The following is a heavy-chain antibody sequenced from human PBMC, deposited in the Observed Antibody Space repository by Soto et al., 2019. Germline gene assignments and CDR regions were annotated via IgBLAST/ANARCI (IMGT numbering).Heavy chain of an antibody. CDR2: ISYDGSNK. V-gene: IGHV3-30*18. CDR3: AKDVRSAAPTGGIDY. D-gene: IGHD6-25*01. J-gene: IGHJ4*02. Sequence: GGSLGLSCGASGFTFSSYGMHWVRQAPGKGLEWVAVISYDGSNKYYADSVKGRFTISRDNSKNTLYLQMNSLRAEDTAVYYCAKDVRSAAPTGGIDYWGQGTLVTVSS. CDR1: GFTFSSYG.